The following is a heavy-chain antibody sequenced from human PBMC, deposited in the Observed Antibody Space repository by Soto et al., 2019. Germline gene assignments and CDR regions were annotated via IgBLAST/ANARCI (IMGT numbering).Heavy chain of an antibody. J-gene: IGHJ4*02. CDR3: ARGRTTYYYDSSGYYYLGYFDY. V-gene: IGHV1-69*01. CDR2: IIPIFGTA. Sequence: QVQLVQSGAEVKKPGSSVKVSCKASGGTFSSYAISWVRQAPGQGLEWMGGIIPIFGTANYAQKFQGRVTITADESTSTAYMELSSLRSEDTAVYYCARGRTTYYYDSSGYYYLGYFDYWSQGTLVTVSS. CDR1: GGTFSSYA. D-gene: IGHD3-22*01.